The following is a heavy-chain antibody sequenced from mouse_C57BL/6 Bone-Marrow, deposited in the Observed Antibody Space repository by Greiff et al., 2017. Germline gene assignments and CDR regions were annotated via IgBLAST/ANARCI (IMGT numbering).Heavy chain of an antibody. Sequence: VQLQQPGAELVKPGASVKLSCKASGYTFTSYWMHWVKQRPGRGLEWIGRFDPNSGGTKYNEKFKSKATLTVDKPSSTAYMQLSSLTSEDSAVYYCARCGYDRYFDVWGTGTTVTVSS. J-gene: IGHJ1*03. CDR2: FDPNSGGT. D-gene: IGHD2-2*01. CDR1: GYTFTSYW. CDR3: ARCGYDRYFDV. V-gene: IGHV1-72*01.